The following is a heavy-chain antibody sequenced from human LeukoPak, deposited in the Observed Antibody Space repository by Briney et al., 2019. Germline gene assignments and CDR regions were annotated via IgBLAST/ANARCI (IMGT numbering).Heavy chain of an antibody. Sequence: ASVKVSCKDSGYSLTDYQIHCLRPAPGQGLEWMGDINPGNGATKHAQKFQGRVTMTRDTSISTLYMDLSGLTPDDTAVYYCARDHQYTFGYPTYDYWGQGTLVTVSS. D-gene: IGHD2-15*01. V-gene: IGHV1-2*02. CDR1: GYSLTDYQ. J-gene: IGHJ4*02. CDR2: INPGNGAT. CDR3: ARDHQYTFGYPTYDY.